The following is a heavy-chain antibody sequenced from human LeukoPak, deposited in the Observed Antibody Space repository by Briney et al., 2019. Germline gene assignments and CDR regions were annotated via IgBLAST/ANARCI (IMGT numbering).Heavy chain of an antibody. CDR2: IYSGGST. J-gene: IGHJ3*02. CDR1: GFTVSSNY. D-gene: IGHD1-26*01. CDR3: ARARIVGATRAFDI. V-gene: IGHV3-53*01. Sequence: GGSLRLSCAASGFTVSSNYMSWVRQAPGKGLEWVSVIYSGGSTYYADSVKGRFTISRDNSKNTLYLQMNTLRAEDTAVYYCARARIVGATRAFDIWGQGTMVTVSS.